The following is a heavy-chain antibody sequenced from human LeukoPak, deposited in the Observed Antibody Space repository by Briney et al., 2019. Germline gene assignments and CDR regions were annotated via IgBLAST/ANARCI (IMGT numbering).Heavy chain of an antibody. Sequence: SETLSLTCTGSGDSINNYYWSWIRQPPGKGLEWIGYIYYSGSTNYNPSLKSRVTISVDTSKSQFSLKLTSVTAADTAVYYCARISQYYDSSGYYSYYFDYWGQGTLVTVSS. D-gene: IGHD3-22*01. J-gene: IGHJ4*02. CDR3: ARISQYYDSSGYYSYYFDY. CDR1: GDSINNYY. CDR2: IYYSGST. V-gene: IGHV4-59*01.